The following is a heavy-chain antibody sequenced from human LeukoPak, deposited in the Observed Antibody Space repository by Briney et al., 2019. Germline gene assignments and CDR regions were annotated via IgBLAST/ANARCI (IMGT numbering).Heavy chain of an antibody. CDR2: ISHSGSS. CDR1: GYSIISGYF. J-gene: IGHJ4*02. CDR3: ARDGYYYDGTFEY. D-gene: IGHD3-22*01. V-gene: IGHV4-38-2*02. Sequence: PSETLSLTCAVSGYSIISGYFWAWIRQAPGKGPEWIGSISHSGSSYSNPSLKSRVIVSVDTSNNQFSLRLTSVTAADTATYYCARDGYYYDGTFEYWGRGIRVAVSS.